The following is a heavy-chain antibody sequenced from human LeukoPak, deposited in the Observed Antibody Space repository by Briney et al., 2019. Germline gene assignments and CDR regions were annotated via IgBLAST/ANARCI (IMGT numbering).Heavy chain of an antibody. J-gene: IGHJ5*02. CDR2: INPNSAVT. V-gene: IGHV1-2*02. CDR3: ARGTYDTAGYYVHNWFDP. CDR1: GYTFTAYF. D-gene: IGHD3-22*01. Sequence: ASVKVSCKASGYTFTAYFMHWVRQAPGQGLEWMGWINPNSAVTKYAERFHGRVTMTRDTSISTAYMEFSRLTPDDTALYYCARGTYDTAGYYVHNWFDPWGQGTLVTVSS.